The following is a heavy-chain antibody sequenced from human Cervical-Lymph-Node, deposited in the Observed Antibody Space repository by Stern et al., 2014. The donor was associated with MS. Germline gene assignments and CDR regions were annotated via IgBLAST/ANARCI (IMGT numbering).Heavy chain of an antibody. Sequence: ESDPVLVKPTETLTLTCTVSGFSLSNARMGVSWIRQPPGKALEWLAHIFSNDEKSYSTSLKSRLTISKDTSKSQVVLTMTNMDPVDTATYYCARTTYDYYYGMDVWGQGTTVTVSS. CDR3: ARTTYDYYYGMDV. J-gene: IGHJ6*02. CDR1: GFSLSNARMG. CDR2: IFSNDEK. D-gene: IGHD3-16*01. V-gene: IGHV2-26*01.